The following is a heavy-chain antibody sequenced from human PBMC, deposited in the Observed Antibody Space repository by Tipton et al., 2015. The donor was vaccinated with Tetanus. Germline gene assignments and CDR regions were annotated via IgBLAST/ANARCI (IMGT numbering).Heavy chain of an antibody. CDR2: SWYDGTDK. Sequence: SRRLSCAASGFIFSSYGIHWVRQAPGKGLEWLAVSWYDGTDKYYADSVKGRFTISRDNSKNTLYLQMNSLRAEDTALYYCAREADCSGGSCFSGDFDTWGQGTQVTVSS. J-gene: IGHJ4*02. V-gene: IGHV3-33*01. D-gene: IGHD2-15*01. CDR1: GFIFSSYG. CDR3: AREADCSGGSCFSGDFDT.